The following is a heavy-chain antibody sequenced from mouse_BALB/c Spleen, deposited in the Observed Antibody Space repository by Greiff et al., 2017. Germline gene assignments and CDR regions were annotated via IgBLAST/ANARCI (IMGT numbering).Heavy chain of an antibody. CDR2: ISSGGSYT. Sequence: EVHLVESGGDLVKPGGSLKLSCAASGFTFSSYGMSWVRQTPDKRLEWVATISSGGSYTYYPDSVKGRFTISRDNAKNTLYLQMSSLKSEDTAMYYCARRVITGYFDYWGQGTTLTVSS. CDR1: GFTFSSYG. D-gene: IGHD2-4*01. V-gene: IGHV5-6*01. J-gene: IGHJ2*01. CDR3: ARRVITGYFDY.